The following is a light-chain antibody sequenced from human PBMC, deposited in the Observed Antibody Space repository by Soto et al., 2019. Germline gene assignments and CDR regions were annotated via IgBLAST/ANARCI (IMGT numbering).Light chain of an antibody. CDR2: AAS. Sequence: EIELTQSPASLSASVGDRATITCRASQSIRSYLNWYQQKPGHAPKLLIYAASSLHSGVPSRFSGSGSGTDFTLTISSLKPEDFATYYCQQTHTTITFGQGTRLEIK. V-gene: IGKV1-39*01. J-gene: IGKJ5*01. CDR3: QQTHTTIT. CDR1: QSIRSY.